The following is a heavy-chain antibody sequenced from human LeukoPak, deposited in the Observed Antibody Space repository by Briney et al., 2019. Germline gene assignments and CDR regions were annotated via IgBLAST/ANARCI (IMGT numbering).Heavy chain of an antibody. CDR3: ARAGPSSSWHQFDY. D-gene: IGHD6-13*01. V-gene: IGHV3-66*01. CDR1: GFTVSRNY. J-gene: IGHJ4*02. Sequence: GSLRLSCAASGFTVSRNYMSWVRQAPGKGLEWVSVIYSGGRTYYADSVKGRFTISGDNSKNTLYLQMNSLRAGDTAVYYCARAGPSSSWHQFDYWGQGTLVTVSS. CDR2: IYSGGRT.